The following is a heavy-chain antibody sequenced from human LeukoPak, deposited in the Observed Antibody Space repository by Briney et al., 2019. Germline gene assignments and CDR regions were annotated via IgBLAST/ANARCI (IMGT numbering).Heavy chain of an antibody. CDR3: ARVPASKAAHFDF. Sequence: PSQTLSLTCTVSGGSISSGSYYWSWIRQPAGKGLEWIGRIYTSGSTNYNPSLKSRVTISVDTSKSQFSLKLRSVTAADTAVYYCARVPASKAAHFDFWGQGTRVTVSS. V-gene: IGHV4-61*02. CDR2: IYTSGST. D-gene: IGHD6-6*01. CDR1: GGSISSGSYY. J-gene: IGHJ4*02.